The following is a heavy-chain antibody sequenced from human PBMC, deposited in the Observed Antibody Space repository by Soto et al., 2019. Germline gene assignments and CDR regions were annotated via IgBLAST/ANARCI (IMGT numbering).Heavy chain of an antibody. CDR2: INPNSGGT. Sequence: GAAVKVSGKASGCTFTGYYMHWVRQAPGQGLEWMGWINPNSGGTNYAQKFQGRVTMTRDTSISTAYMELSRLRSDDTAVYYCARAPWYYYDSSGYFGYAFDIWGQGTMVTVSS. CDR3: ARAPWYYYDSSGYFGYAFDI. CDR1: GCTFTGYY. J-gene: IGHJ3*02. V-gene: IGHV1-2*02. D-gene: IGHD3-22*01.